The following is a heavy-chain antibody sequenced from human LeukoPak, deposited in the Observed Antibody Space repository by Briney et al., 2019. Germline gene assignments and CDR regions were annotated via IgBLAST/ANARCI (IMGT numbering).Heavy chain of an antibody. CDR3: ARDSGYSSSSGFDY. J-gene: IGHJ4*02. V-gene: IGHV3-7*01. CDR1: GFTFTHFW. Sequence: GGSLRLSCAASGFTFTHFWMSWVRQAPGKGLEWVANIKQDGSDKYYVDSVKGRFTISRDNAKNSLYLQMNSLRAEDTALFYCARDSGYSSSSGFDYWGQRTLVTVSS. D-gene: IGHD6-6*01. CDR2: IKQDGSDK.